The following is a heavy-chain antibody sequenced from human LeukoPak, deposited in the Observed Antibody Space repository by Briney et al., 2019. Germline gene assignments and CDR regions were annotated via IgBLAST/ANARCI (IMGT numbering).Heavy chain of an antibody. D-gene: IGHD6-19*01. CDR2: ISASGSNT. V-gene: IGHV3-23*01. Sequence: GGSLRLSCAASGFTFSSLDMAWVRQAPGKGLEWVSGISASGSNTSYADSVKGRFTISRDNSKNTLYLQMSSLRVEDTAIYYCAKDSVRSGGWFYFDNWGQGTLVSASS. CDR3: AKDSVRSGGWFYFDN. J-gene: IGHJ4*02. CDR1: GFTFSSLD.